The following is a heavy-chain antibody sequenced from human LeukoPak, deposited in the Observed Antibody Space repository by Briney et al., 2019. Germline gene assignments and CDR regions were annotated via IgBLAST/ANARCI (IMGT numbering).Heavy chain of an antibody. CDR1: GYTFTSYG. CDR2: ISAYNGNT. Sequence: ASVKVSCKASGYTFTSYGISWVRQAPGQGLEWMGWISAYNGNTNYAQKLQGRVTMTTDTSTSTAYMELRSLRSDDTAVYYCARVMKRDYYDSSGLTSLHYFDYWGQGTLVTVSS. J-gene: IGHJ4*02. D-gene: IGHD3-22*01. CDR3: ARVMKRDYYDSSGLTSLHYFDY. V-gene: IGHV1-18*01.